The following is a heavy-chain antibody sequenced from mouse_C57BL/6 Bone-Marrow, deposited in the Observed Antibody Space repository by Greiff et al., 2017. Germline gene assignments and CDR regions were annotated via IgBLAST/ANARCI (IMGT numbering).Heavy chain of an antibody. V-gene: IGHV1-69*01. J-gene: IGHJ3*01. CDR3: ARSSWFAY. Sequence: VQLQQPGAELVMPGASVKLSCKASGYTFTSYWMHWVKQRPGQGLEWIGEIDPSDSYTNSNQKFKGKSTLTVDKSSSTAYMQLRSLTSEDSAVYYWARSSWFAYWGQGTLVTVSA. CDR2: IDPSDSYT. CDR1: GYTFTSYW.